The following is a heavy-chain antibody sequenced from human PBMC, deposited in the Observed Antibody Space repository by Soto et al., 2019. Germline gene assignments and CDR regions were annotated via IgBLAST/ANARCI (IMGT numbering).Heavy chain of an antibody. CDR2: ISGSGRDT. D-gene: IGHD3-10*01. Sequence: QVLLVESGGGLVKPGGSLRLSCSASGFTFSDHYMTWIRQAPGKGLEWISYISGSGRDTYYADSVKGRFTVSRDNAKNSQYLQMSSLRAEDTAVYYCAGDVHYYASDYWGQGTLVTVSS. V-gene: IGHV3-11*01. J-gene: IGHJ4*02. CDR1: GFTFSDHY. CDR3: AGDVHYYASDY.